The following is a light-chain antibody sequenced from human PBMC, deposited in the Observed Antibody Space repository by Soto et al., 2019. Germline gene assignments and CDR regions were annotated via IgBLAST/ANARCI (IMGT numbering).Light chain of an antibody. CDR3: QQLNSYPPT. CDR2: AAS. Sequence: IQLTQSPSSLSASVGARVTITCRASQGISSYLAWYQQKPGKAPKFLIYAASTLQRGVPSRFSGSGSGTDYTLTISSLQPEEFATYFCQQLNSYPPTFGQGTELEIK. J-gene: IGKJ2*01. V-gene: IGKV1-9*01. CDR1: QGISSY.